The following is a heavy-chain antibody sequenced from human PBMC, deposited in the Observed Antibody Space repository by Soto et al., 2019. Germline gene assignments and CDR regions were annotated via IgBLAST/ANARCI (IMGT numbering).Heavy chain of an antibody. J-gene: IGHJ6*02. D-gene: IGHD5-12*01. CDR3: ARADSGYAHGYYYYGMDV. V-gene: IGHV3-48*01. CDR2: ISSSSSTI. CDR1: GFTFSSYS. Sequence: EVQLVESGGGLVQPGGSLRLSCAASGFTFSSYSMNWVRQATGKGLEWVSYISSSSSTIYYADSVKGRFTISRDNAKNSLDLQMNSLRAEDTAVYYCARADSGYAHGYYYYGMDVWGQGTTVTVSS.